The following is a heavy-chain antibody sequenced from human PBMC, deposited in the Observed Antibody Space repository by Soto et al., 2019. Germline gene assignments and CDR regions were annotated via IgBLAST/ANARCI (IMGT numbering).Heavy chain of an antibody. Sequence: EVQLVESGGGLVQPGGSLKLSCAASGFTFSGSAMHWVRQASGKGLEWVGRIRSKANNYATVYAASVKGTFTIARDDSKXXXHXXMNSLKPEDTAVYYCARHALQYCGGDCYLLPYFDLWGRGTLVTVSS. CDR1: GFTFSGSA. V-gene: IGHV3-73*02. J-gene: IGHJ2*01. D-gene: IGHD2-21*02. CDR3: ARHALQYCGGDCYLLPYFDL. CDR2: IRSKANNYAT.